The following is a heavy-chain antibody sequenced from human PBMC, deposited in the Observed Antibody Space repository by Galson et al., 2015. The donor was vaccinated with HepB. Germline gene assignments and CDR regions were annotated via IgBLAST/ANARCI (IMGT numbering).Heavy chain of an antibody. J-gene: IGHJ4*02. CDR2: IDNIGRI. V-gene: IGHV3-66*04. Sequence: SLRLSCAASGFSVSDNYMTWVRQAPGKGLEWVSLIDNIGRINYADSVRGRFTTSRDNSKNTVHLQMNGLRAEDTAVYYCASQGSFITAFDYWGQGTLVIVSS. CDR3: ASQGSFITAFDY. D-gene: IGHD3-10*01. CDR1: GFSVSDNY.